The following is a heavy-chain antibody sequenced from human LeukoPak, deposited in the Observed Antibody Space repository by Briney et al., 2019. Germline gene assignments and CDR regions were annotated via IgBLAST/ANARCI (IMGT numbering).Heavy chain of an antibody. V-gene: IGHV4-31*03. D-gene: IGHD3-16*01. CDR1: GGSISSGGYY. CDR2: IYHSGST. CDR3: ARAPLWGYLDY. J-gene: IGHJ4*02. Sequence: PSETLSLTCTVSGGSISSGGYYWSWIRQHPGKGLEWIGYIYHSGSTYYNPSLKSRVTISVDRSKDQFSLKLSSVTAADTAVYYCARAPLWGYLDYWGQGTLVTVSS.